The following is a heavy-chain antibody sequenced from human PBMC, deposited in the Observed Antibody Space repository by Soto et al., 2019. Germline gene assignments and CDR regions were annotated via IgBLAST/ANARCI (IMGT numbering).Heavy chain of an antibody. CDR2: IYYSGST. CDR3: GRGYGSCFDY. J-gene: IGHJ4*02. V-gene: IGHV4-39*01. Sequence: PSETLSLTCTVSGGSISSGGYYWSWIRQPPGKGLEWIGSIYYSGSTYYNPSLKSRVTISVDTSKNQFSLKLSSVTAADTAVFSWGRGYGSCFDYWGQGTMVTVSS. D-gene: IGHD5-18*01. CDR1: GGSISSGGYY.